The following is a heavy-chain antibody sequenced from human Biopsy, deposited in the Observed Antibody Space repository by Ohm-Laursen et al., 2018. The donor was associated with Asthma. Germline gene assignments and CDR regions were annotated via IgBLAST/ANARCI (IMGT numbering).Heavy chain of an antibody. CDR2: INSVFGTT. J-gene: IGHJ4*02. D-gene: IGHD2-2*01. CDR1: GGTFNTYV. CDR3: ARKAGSCISRTCYSLDF. V-gene: IGHV1-69*13. Sequence: GASVKVSCKSLGGTFNTYVIGWVRQAPGQGLEWMGGINSVFGTTTYPQKFQDRDTITADDSTSTVYMELSSLRSEDTAVYYCARKAGSCISRTCYSLDFWGQETLVTVSS.